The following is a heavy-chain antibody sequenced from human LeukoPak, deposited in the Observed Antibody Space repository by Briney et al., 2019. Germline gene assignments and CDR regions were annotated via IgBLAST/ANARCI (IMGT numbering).Heavy chain of an antibody. Sequence: HAGGSLRLSCAASGFTFSSYPMLWLRNAPGKGLEGLSAISGSGGSTYYADSVKGRFTISRDNSKNTLYLQMNSLRAEDTAVYYCAKTPGVNMIVVRTWGQGTLVTVSS. CDR3: AKTPGVNMIVVRT. CDR1: GFTFSSYP. J-gene: IGHJ4*02. CDR2: ISGSGGST. D-gene: IGHD3-22*01. V-gene: IGHV3-23*01.